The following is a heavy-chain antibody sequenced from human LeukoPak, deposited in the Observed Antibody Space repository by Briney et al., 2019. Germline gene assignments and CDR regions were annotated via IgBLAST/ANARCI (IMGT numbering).Heavy chain of an antibody. D-gene: IGHD3-10*01. CDR2: IYPGDSDT. V-gene: IGHV5-51*01. J-gene: IGHJ4*02. CDR1: GYSFTSYW. Sequence: KDGESLKISCKGSGYSFTSYWIGWVRQMPGKGLEWMGIIYPGDSDTRYSPSFQGQVTISADKSISTAYLQWSSLKASDTAMYYCARLGLDGSGSYYLVGFDYWGQGTLVTVSS. CDR3: ARLGLDGSGSYYLVGFDY.